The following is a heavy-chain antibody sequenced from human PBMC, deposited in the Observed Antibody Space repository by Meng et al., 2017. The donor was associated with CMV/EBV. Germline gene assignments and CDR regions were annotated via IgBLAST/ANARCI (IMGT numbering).Heavy chain of an antibody. D-gene: IGHD1-26*01. Sequence: GESLKISCAASGFTFPLYFMNWVRQAPGKGLERVSSISSSLNSIYYADSVEGRFTIYRDNANNSLHLQMNSLRVEDTAVYYCARGKHYSGSNLDEAFDIWGQGTVVTVSS. CDR1: GFTFPLYF. J-gene: IGHJ3*02. V-gene: IGHV3-21*06. CDR3: ARGKHYSGSNLDEAFDI. CDR2: ISSSLNSI.